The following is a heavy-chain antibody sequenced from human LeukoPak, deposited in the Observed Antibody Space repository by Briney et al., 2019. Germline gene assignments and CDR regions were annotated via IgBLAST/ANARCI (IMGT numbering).Heavy chain of an antibody. D-gene: IGHD2-2*01. CDR2: IKHDGSDK. V-gene: IGHV3-7*01. J-gene: IGHJ6*03. Sequence: GGSLRLSCVASGLTFSSYWMSWVRQAPGKGLEWVANIKHDGSDKYYVDSVTGRFTISRDNAKNSLSLQMNSLRVEDTAVYYCATICSTSCYGYYMDVWGKGTTVTVSS. CDR3: ATICSTSCYGYYMDV. CDR1: GLTFSSYW.